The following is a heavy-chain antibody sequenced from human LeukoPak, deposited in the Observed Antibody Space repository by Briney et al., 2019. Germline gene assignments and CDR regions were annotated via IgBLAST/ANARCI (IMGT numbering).Heavy chain of an antibody. CDR1: GFTFSSYA. Sequence: GGSLRLSCAASGFTFSSYAMHWVRQDPGKGLEWVAVISYDGSNKYYADSVKGRFTISRDNSKNTLYLQMNSLRAEDTAVYYCARAGPVVPAARNYYYYGMDVWGQGTTVTVSS. CDR2: ISYDGSNK. D-gene: IGHD2-2*01. J-gene: IGHJ6*02. V-gene: IGHV3-30-3*01. CDR3: ARAGPVVPAARNYYYYGMDV.